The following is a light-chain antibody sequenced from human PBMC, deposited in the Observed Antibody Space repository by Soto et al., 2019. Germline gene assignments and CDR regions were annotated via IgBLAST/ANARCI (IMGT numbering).Light chain of an antibody. V-gene: IGKV3-20*01. CDR3: QQYGTSEII. Sequence: VSTQSPGTLALSPGERATLSCRASQSLANNFIAWYQQQTGQAHRPLIYDTSSRHSGITDRFSGSGSGTDVTLTISRLETEDFAVFYCQQYGTSEIIFGQGTRLEI. CDR2: DTS. CDR1: QSLANNF. J-gene: IGKJ5*01.